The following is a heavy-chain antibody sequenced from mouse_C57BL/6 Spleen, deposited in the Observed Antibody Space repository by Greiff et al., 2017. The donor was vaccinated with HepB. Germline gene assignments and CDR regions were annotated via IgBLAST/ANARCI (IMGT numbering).Heavy chain of an antibody. D-gene: IGHD2-1*01. CDR1: GYTFTGYW. Sequence: VQLQESGAELMKPGASVKLSCKATGYTFTGYWIEWVKQRPGHGLEWIGEILPGSGSTNYNEKFKGKATFPADTASNTAYMHLSSLTTEDSAIYYCARRRNYDYWGQGTTLTVSS. CDR2: ILPGSGST. V-gene: IGHV1-9*01. CDR3: ARRRNYDY. J-gene: IGHJ2*01.